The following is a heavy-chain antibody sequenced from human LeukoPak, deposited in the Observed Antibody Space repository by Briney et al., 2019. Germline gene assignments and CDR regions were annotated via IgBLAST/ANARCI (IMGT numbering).Heavy chain of an antibody. CDR3: AAARRRGRIDY. J-gene: IGHJ4*02. CDR1: GGSISSYF. CDR2: INHSGST. D-gene: IGHD6-6*01. Sequence: SETLSLTCTVSGGSISSYFWSWIRQPPGKGLEWIGEINHSGSTNYNPSLKSRVTISVDTSKNQFSLKLSSVTAADTAVYYCAAARRRGRIDYWGQGTLVTVSS. V-gene: IGHV4-34*01.